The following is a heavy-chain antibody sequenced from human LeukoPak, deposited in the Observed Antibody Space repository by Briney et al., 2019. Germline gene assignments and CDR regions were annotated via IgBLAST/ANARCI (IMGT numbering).Heavy chain of an antibody. J-gene: IGHJ4*02. CDR3: ARAAAAAGGQYFDY. D-gene: IGHD6-13*01. V-gene: IGHV4-4*07. CDR2: IYTNADT. Sequence: PSETLSLTCTVSGGSISGYYWSWIRQPAGQGLEWIGRIYTNADTKYNPSLKSRVTMSVDTSKNQLSLKVRSVTAADTAVYYCARAAAAAGGQYFDYWGQGTVVTVSS. CDR1: GGSISGYY.